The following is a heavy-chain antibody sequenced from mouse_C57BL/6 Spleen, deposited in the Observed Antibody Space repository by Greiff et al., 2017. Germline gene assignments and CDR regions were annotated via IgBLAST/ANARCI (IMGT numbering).Heavy chain of an antibody. CDR1: GYTFTDYE. V-gene: IGHV1-15*01. Sequence: QVQLQQSGAELVRPGASVTLSCKASGYTFTDYEMHWVKQTPVHGLEWIGAIDPETGGTAYNQKFKGKAILTADKSSSTAYMELRSLTSEDSAVYYCTRTYGSSGFAYWGQGTLVTVSA. CDR3: TRTYGSSGFAY. CDR2: IDPETGGT. D-gene: IGHD1-1*01. J-gene: IGHJ3*01.